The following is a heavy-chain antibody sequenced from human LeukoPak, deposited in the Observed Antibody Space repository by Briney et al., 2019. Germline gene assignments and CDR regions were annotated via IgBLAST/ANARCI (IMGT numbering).Heavy chain of an antibody. Sequence: GGSLQISCKGSGYSFTSYWISWVRQVPGKGLEWMGRVDPSDSYTNYSPSFQGHVSISADKSISTAYLQWRSLKASDTAMYYCASLFRDDVFDIWGQGTMVTVSS. CDR2: VDPSDSYT. CDR1: GYSFTSYW. V-gene: IGHV5-10-1*01. CDR3: ASLFRDDVFDI. J-gene: IGHJ3*02. D-gene: IGHD3-10*01.